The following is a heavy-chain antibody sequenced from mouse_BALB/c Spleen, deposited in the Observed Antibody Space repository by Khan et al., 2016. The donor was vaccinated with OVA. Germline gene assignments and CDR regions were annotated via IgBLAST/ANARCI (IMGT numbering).Heavy chain of an antibody. J-gene: IGHJ3*01. CDR3: ARRGYDYGRGALFAY. V-gene: IGHV2-2*02. Sequence: QVQLKESGPGLVQPSQSLSITCTVSGFSLNNYSVHWVRQSPGKGLEWLGVIWSAGSTDHNAAFISRLTISKDNSRSQVFFKMNSLQPNDTAIYYCARRGYDYGRGALFAYWGQGTPVTVSA. CDR1: GFSLNNYS. CDR2: IWSAGST. D-gene: IGHD2-4*01.